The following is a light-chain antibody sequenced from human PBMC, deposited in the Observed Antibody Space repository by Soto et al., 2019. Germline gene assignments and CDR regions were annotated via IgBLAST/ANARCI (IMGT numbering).Light chain of an antibody. CDR2: KAS. V-gene: IGKV1-5*03. Sequence: PMTQSPSTLSESNRQRATLSCGSSQTISSWFAWYQQKPGKAPKLLIYKASTINSGVPARFSGSGSGTDFTLTISSLQSEDFAVYYCQQYNSWPLTFGRGTKVDIK. J-gene: IGKJ4*01. CDR3: QQYNSWPLT. CDR1: QTISSW.